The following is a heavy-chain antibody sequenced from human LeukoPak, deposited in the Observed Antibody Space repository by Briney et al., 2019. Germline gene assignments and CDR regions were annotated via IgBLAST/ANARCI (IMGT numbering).Heavy chain of an antibody. J-gene: IGHJ3*01. Sequence: SETLSLTCAVSGGSFSGNYWSWIRQSPGKGLEWIGEINHRGNSKFDSSLKSGVTISIDTSKNQFSLMLSSVTAADTAVYYCARCGGGYPDWGQGTMVTVSS. CDR1: GGSFSGNY. D-gene: IGHD5-12*01. CDR2: INHRGNS. CDR3: ARCGGGYPD. V-gene: IGHV4-34*01.